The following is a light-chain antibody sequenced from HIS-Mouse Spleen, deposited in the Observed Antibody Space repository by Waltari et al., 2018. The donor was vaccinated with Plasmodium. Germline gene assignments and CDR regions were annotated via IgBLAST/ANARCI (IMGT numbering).Light chain of an antibody. CDR1: ALPKEY. V-gene: IGLV3-10*01. CDR3: YSTDSSGKHRV. CDR2: EDS. J-gene: IGLJ2*01. Sequence: SYELTQPPSVSLTPGQTARIPCPGDALPKEYAYWYQQKSGQATVLVIYEDSKRPPGLPERSPGSSSGTMDTLTIRGAQVEEDADYYCYSTDSSGKHRVFGGGTKLTVL.